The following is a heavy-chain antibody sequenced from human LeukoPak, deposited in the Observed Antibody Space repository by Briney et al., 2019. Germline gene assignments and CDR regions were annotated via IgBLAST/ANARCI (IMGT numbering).Heavy chain of an antibody. D-gene: IGHD1-14*01. CDR2: INWNGGST. CDR1: RFSFSTYS. Sequence: GESLRLSCTASRFSFSTYSMNWVRQAPGKGLEWVSGINWNGGSTGYADSVKGRFTISRDNSKNTLYLHINSLRAEDTAVYYCAKDNPLDYWGQGTLVIVSS. CDR3: AKDNPLDY. J-gene: IGHJ4*02. V-gene: IGHV3-NL1*01.